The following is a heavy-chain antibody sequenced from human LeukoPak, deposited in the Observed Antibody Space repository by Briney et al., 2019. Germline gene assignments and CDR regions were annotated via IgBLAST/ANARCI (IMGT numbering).Heavy chain of an antibody. D-gene: IGHD1-26*01. CDR2: ISSSGSPK. V-gene: IGHV3-48*03. Sequence: GGSLRLSCAASGFTFSNYEMNWVRQAPGKGLEWVSYISSSGSPKYYADSVKGRFTISRDNTKKSLYLQMNSLRAEDTAVYYCARPRGVFSGSYYDCWGQGTLVTVSS. J-gene: IGHJ4*02. CDR1: GFTFSNYE. CDR3: ARPRGVFSGSYYDC.